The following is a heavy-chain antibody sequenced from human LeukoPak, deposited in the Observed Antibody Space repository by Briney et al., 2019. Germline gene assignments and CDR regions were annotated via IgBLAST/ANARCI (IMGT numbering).Heavy chain of an antibody. Sequence: GGSLRLSCAASGFTFDDYAMHWVRQAPGKGLEWVSGTSWNSGSIGYADSVKGRFTISRDNAKNSLYLQMNSLRAEDTALYYCAKRAAGRGLDYWGQGTLVTVSS. D-gene: IGHD6-13*01. CDR2: TSWNSGSI. J-gene: IGHJ4*02. V-gene: IGHV3-9*01. CDR3: AKRAAGRGLDY. CDR1: GFTFDDYA.